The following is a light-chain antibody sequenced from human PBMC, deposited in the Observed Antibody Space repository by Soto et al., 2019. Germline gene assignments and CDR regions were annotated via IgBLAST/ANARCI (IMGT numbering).Light chain of an antibody. CDR1: QSVSSSY. J-gene: IGKJ1*01. Sequence: EIVLTQFPGTLSLSPGERVTLSCRASQSVSSSYLAWYQQKPGQAPRLLIYGASSRATGIPDRFSGSGSGTDFILTISRLEPEDFAVYYCQQYGTSPRTFGQGTKVEIK. CDR3: QQYGTSPRT. V-gene: IGKV3-20*01. CDR2: GAS.